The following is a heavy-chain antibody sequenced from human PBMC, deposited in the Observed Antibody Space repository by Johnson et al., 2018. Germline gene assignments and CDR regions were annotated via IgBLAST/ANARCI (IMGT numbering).Heavy chain of an antibody. CDR3: AITAYYDDRSGYYQPFQH. V-gene: IGHV4-34*01. D-gene: IGHD3-22*01. J-gene: IGHJ1*01. Sequence: QVQLQQWGAGLLKPSETLSLTCAVYGGSFSGYYWSWIRQPPGKGLEWIGEINHSGSTNYNPSLKSRVTISLDTSKNQFSLKLSSVTAADTAVYYCAITAYYDDRSGYYQPFQHWGQGTLVTVSS. CDR1: GGSFSGYY. CDR2: INHSGST.